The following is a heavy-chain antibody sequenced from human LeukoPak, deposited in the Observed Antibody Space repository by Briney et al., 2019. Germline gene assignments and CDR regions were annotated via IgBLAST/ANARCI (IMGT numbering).Heavy chain of an antibody. J-gene: IGHJ4*02. Sequence: SETLSLTCTVSGGSISSYYWSWIRQPAGKGLEWIGRIYTSGNTNYNPSLKSRVTMSVDTSKNQFSLKLSSVTAADTAVYYCARVPIEEQQSYGRYYFDYWGQGTLVTVSS. V-gene: IGHV4-4*07. CDR2: IYTSGNT. CDR3: ARVPIEEQQSYGRYYFDY. D-gene: IGHD6-13*01. CDR1: GGSISSYY.